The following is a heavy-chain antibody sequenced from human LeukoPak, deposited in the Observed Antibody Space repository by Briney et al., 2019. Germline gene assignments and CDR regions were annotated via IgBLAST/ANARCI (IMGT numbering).Heavy chain of an antibody. CDR3: ARESHYVGDYPH. CDR2: INTYNSNT. D-gene: IGHD4-17*01. J-gene: IGHJ4*02. CDR1: GYTFTSFG. V-gene: IGHV1-18*01. Sequence: ASVKVSCEASGYTFTSFGISWVRQAPGQGLEWMGYINTYNSNTDYAQKFQGRVTMTTDTSTSTAYLDLRSLKPDDTAMYYCARESHYVGDYPHWGQGTLVTVSS.